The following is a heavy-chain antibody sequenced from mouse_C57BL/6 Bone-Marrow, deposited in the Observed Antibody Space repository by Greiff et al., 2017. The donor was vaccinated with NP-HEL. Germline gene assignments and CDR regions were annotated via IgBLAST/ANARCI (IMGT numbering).Heavy chain of an antibody. D-gene: IGHD2-5*01. CDR1: GYTFTSYG. CDR2: IYPRSGNT. J-gene: IGHJ3*01. Sequence: QVQLQQSGAELARPGASVKLSCKASGYTFTSYGISWVKQRTGQGLEWIGEIYPRSGNTYYNEKFKGKATLTADKSSSTAYMELRSLTSEDSAVYFYARPYYSKKAWFAYWGQGTLVTVSA. CDR3: ARPYYSKKAWFAY. V-gene: IGHV1-81*01.